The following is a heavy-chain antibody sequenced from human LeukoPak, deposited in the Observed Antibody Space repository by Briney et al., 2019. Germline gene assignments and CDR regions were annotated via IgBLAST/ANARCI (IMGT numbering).Heavy chain of an antibody. V-gene: IGHV3-23*01. D-gene: IGHD1-26*01. CDR2: ISGSGGST. J-gene: IGHJ4*02. CDR3: AKATSSGTYPNFDY. CDR1: GFTFSSYA. Sequence: GGSLRLPCAASGFTFSSYAMSWVRQAPGKGLEWVSAISGSGGSTYYADSVKGRFTISRDNSKNTLYLQMNSLRAEDTAVYYCAKATSSGTYPNFDYWGQGTLVTVSS.